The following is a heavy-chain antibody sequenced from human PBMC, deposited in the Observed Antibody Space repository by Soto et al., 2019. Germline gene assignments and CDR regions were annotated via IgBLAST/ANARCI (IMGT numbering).Heavy chain of an antibody. D-gene: IGHD3-10*01. CDR3: ATRAYGSGKTEFDY. CDR2: FDPEDGET. J-gene: IGHJ4*02. Sequence: ASVKVSCKVSGYTLTELSMHWVRQAPGKGLEWMGGFDPEDGETIYAQKFQGRVNMTEDTSTDTAYMELSSLRSEDTAVYYCATRAYGSGKTEFDYWGQGTLVTVSS. V-gene: IGHV1-24*01. CDR1: GYTLTELS.